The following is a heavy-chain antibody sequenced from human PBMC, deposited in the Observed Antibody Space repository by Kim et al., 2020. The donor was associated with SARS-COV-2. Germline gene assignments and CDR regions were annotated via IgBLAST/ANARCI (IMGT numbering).Heavy chain of an antibody. CDR3: AKGHCSGGSCYGIFDY. J-gene: IGHJ4*02. D-gene: IGHD2-15*01. V-gene: IGHV3-23*01. Sequence: SVKGRFTISRDNSKNTLYLQMNSLRAEDTAVYYCAKGHCSGGSCYGIFDYWGQGTLVTVSS.